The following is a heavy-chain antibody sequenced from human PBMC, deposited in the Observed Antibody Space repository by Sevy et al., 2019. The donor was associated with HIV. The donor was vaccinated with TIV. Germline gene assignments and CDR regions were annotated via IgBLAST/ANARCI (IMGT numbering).Heavy chain of an antibody. CDR1: GFTFSNAW. D-gene: IGHD2-15*01. V-gene: IGHV3-15*01. CDR2: IKSKTDGGTT. Sequence: GRSLRLSCAASGFTFSNAWMSWVRQAPGKGLEWVGRIKSKTDGGTTDYAAPVKGRFTISRDDSKNTLYLQMNSLKTEDTAVYYCTTDSLSKYCSGGSCYGGDYYGMDVWGQGTTVTVSS. J-gene: IGHJ6*02. CDR3: TTDSLSKYCSGGSCYGGDYYGMDV.